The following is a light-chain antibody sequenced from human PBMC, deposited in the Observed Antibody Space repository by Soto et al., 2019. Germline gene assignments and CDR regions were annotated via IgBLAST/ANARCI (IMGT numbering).Light chain of an antibody. CDR2: AAS. V-gene: IGKV1-9*01. Sequence: DIQWTQSPSFLSASVGDRVIITCRASQGISSYLGWYQQKPGKAPKLLIYAASTLQRGVPSRFSGSVSGTEFTLTISSLQPEDFASYFCQQLNSYPLTFGGGTKVEIK. J-gene: IGKJ4*02. CDR3: QQLNSYPLT. CDR1: QGISSY.